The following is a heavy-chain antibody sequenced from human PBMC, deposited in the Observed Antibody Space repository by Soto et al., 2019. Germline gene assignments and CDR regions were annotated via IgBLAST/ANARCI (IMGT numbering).Heavy chain of an antibody. Sequence: VQLVQSGAEVQKPGSSVKVSCEASGGNFNNYTISWVRQAPGHGLEWMGGFIPLFFTASYSQTFQGRVTITAYRSTSSVYMELSSLRYEDTGVYYCQLRSVHFDDGGFPSFYYGLDVWGQGTTVTVS. CDR1: GGNFNNYT. CDR3: QLRSVHFDDGGFPSFYYGLDV. V-gene: IGHV1-69*06. J-gene: IGHJ6*02. CDR2: FIPLFFTA. D-gene: IGHD2-15*01.